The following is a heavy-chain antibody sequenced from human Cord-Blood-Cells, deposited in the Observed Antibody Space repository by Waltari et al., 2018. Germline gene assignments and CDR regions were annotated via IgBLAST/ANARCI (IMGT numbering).Heavy chain of an antibody. V-gene: IGHV4-59*11. D-gene: IGHD6-6*01. CDR1: GGSISSHY. CDR2: IYYSGST. J-gene: IGHJ2*01. Sequence: QVQLQESGPGLVKPSETLSLTCTVSGGSISSHYWSWIRQPPGKGLEWIGYIYYSGSTNYNPSLKSRVTISVDTSKNQVSLKLSSVTAADTAVYYCARGVYCDLWGRGTLVTVSS. CDR3: ARGVYCDL.